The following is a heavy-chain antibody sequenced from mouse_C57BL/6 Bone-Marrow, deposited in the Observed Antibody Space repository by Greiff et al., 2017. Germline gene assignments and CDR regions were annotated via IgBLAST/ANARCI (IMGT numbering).Heavy chain of an antibody. D-gene: IGHD1-1*01. CDR2: IDPENGDT. V-gene: IGHV14-4*01. CDR1: GFNIKDDY. CDR3: TGFITTVVADPYFDY. J-gene: IGHJ2*01. Sequence: EVQLQQSGAELVRPGASVKLSCTASGFNIKDDYMHWVKQRPEQGLEWIGWIDPENGDTEYASKFQGKATITADTSSNTAYRQLSSLTSEDTAVYYCTGFITTVVADPYFDYWGQGTTLTVSA.